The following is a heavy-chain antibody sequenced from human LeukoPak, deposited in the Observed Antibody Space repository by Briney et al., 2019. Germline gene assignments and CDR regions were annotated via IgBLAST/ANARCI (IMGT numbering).Heavy chain of an antibody. CDR2: IIPIFGTA. J-gene: IGHJ6*02. D-gene: IGHD2-15*01. CDR3: ARDIVVVVAPTYYYYYGMDV. CDR1: GGTFSSYA. V-gene: IGHV1-69*13. Sequence: SVKVSCKASGGTFSSYAISWVRQAPGQGLEWMGGIIPIFGTANYAQKFQGRVTITADESTSTAYMELSSLRSEDTAVYYCARDIVVVVAPTYYYYYGMDVWGQGTTVTVSS.